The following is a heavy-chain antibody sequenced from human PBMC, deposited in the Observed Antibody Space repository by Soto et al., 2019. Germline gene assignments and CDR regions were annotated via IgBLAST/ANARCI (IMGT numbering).Heavy chain of an antibody. J-gene: IGHJ6*02. D-gene: IGHD5-12*01. CDR3: VRAAGYSGNDYVYYYGMDV. CDR2: VWYDGRNK. CDR1: GFTFSSHG. V-gene: IGHV3-33*01. Sequence: QVQVVESGGGVVQPGRSLRLSCEASGFTFSSHGMHWVRQAPGKGLEWVALVWYDGRNKDYADSVKGRFTISRDNSKNTLYLQMNSLRDEDTAVYYCVRAAGYSGNDYVYYYGMDVWGQGTTVTVSS.